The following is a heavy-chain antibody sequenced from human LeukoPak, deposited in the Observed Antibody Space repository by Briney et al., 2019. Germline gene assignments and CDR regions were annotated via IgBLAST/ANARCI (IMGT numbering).Heavy chain of an antibody. J-gene: IGHJ4*02. D-gene: IGHD3-10*01. CDR2: ISGGGDAT. Sequence: GSLRLSCAASGFAVSSNYMSWVRQAPGKGLEWVSTISGGGDATYYADSMKGRFTISRDNSKNTLYLQMNSLRAEDTAVYYCARDSSMLRGPLVIYYFDFWGQGTLVTVSS. CDR3: ARDSSMLRGPLVIYYFDF. CDR1: GFAVSSNY. V-gene: IGHV3-23*01.